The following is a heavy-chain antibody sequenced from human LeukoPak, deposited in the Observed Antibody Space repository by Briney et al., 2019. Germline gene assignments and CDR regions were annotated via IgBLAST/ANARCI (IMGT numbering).Heavy chain of an antibody. D-gene: IGHD1-26*01. CDR3: AKDLTDGSYHAFDY. J-gene: IGHJ4*02. Sequence: GRSLRLSCAASGFSFSNYGMHWVRQAPGKGLEEGTVISYDGNNKYYADSAKGRFTISRDNSKNTLYLQMNSLRAEDMAVYSCAKDLTDGSYHAFDYWGQGTLVTVSS. CDR1: GFSFSNYG. V-gene: IGHV3-30*18. CDR2: ISYDGNNK.